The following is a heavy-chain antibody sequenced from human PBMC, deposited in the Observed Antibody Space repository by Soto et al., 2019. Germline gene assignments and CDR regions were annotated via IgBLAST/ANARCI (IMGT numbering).Heavy chain of an antibody. J-gene: IGHJ3*02. CDR3: AHLTHDYGDYAPIRDAFDI. CDR1: GFSLSTGGVA. V-gene: IGHV2-5*02. CDR2: IYWDDDK. D-gene: IGHD4-17*01. Sequence: QITLKESGPPLVKPTQTLTLTCSFSGFSLSTGGVAVAWIRQPPGKALEWLALIYWDDDKYYSPYLKGRLTITKETSKNQVVLTMTNIDPVDTATYYCAHLTHDYGDYAPIRDAFDIWGQGTMVTVSS.